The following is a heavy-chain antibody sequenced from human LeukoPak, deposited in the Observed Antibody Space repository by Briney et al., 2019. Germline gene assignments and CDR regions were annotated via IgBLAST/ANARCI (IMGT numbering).Heavy chain of an antibody. Sequence: SETLSLTCTVSGGSIGSYYWSWIREPPGKGVEWIGYIYCSGSTNYNPSLKSRVTISVDTSKNQFSLKLSSVTAADTAVYYCARCSGYVSYYYYGMDVWGQGTTVTVSS. CDR1: GGSIGSYY. V-gene: IGHV4-59*01. CDR3: ARCSGYVSYYYYGMDV. D-gene: IGHD5-12*01. CDR2: IYCSGST. J-gene: IGHJ6*02.